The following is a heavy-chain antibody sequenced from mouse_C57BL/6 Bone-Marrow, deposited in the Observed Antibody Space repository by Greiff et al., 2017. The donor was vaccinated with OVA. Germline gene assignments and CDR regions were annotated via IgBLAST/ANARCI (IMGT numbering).Heavy chain of an antibody. D-gene: IGHD1-1*01. CDR1: GYTFTEYT. J-gene: IGHJ2*01. V-gene: IGHV1-62-2*01. CDR2: FYPGSGSI. Sequence: VQLQQSGAELVKPGASVKLSCKASGYTFTEYTIHWVKQRSGQGLEWIGWFYPGSGSIKYNEKFKDKATLTADKSSSTVYMELSRLTSEDSAVYVCARHEDPIYYYGSSAFDYWGQGTTLTVSS. CDR3: ARHEDPIYYYGSSAFDY.